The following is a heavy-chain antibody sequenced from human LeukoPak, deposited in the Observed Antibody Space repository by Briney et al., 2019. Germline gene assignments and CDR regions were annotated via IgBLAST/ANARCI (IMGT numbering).Heavy chain of an antibody. J-gene: IGHJ4*02. CDR1: GFTFTSYA. V-gene: IGHV3-23*01. D-gene: IGHD2-15*01. CDR3: AKDMAEVVGATGGFDY. Sequence: PGGSLRLSCAASGFTFTSYAMSWVRQAPGKGLEWVSAIRGSGGSTYYADSVKGRFAISRDNSKNTLYLQMNSLRAEDTALYYCAKDMAEVVGATGGFDYWGQGTLVTVSS. CDR2: IRGSGGST.